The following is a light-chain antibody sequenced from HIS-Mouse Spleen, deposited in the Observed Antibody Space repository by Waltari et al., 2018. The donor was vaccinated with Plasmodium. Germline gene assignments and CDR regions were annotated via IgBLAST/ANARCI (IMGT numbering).Light chain of an antibody. CDR2: EGS. CDR1: SSDVGSYNL. CDR3: CSYAGSSTLV. Sequence: QSALTQPASVSGSPGQSIPISCTGTSSDVGSYNLVSWYQQPPGKAPKLMIYEGSKRPSGVSNRFSGSKSGNTASLTIAGLQAEDEADYYCCSYAGSSTLVFGTGTKVTVL. V-gene: IGLV2-23*01. J-gene: IGLJ1*01.